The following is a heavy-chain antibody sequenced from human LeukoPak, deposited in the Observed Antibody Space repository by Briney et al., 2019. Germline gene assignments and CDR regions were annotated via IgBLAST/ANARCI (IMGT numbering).Heavy chain of an antibody. Sequence: GGSLRLSCAASGFTFNNYCKHWVRQAPGKGPVWVSRINGDGSNTHSADSVKGRFTISRDSSKNTLYLQLNSLRAEDTAVDYCAKRLGSCSSTTCQTWAGDFDYWGQGTLVTVSS. D-gene: IGHD2-2*01. CDR2: INGDGSNT. V-gene: IGHV3-74*01. J-gene: IGHJ4*02. CDR1: GFTFNNYC. CDR3: AKRLGSCSSTTCQTWAGDFDY.